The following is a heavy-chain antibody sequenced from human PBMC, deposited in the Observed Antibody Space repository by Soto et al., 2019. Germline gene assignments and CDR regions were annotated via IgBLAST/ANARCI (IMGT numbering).Heavy chain of an antibody. CDR2: IYYSGST. D-gene: IGHD6-19*01. J-gene: IGHJ4*02. CDR1: GGSISSYY. Sequence: QVQLQESGPGLVKPSETLSLTCTVSGGSISSYYWSWIRQPPGKGLEWIGYIYYSGSTNYNPSLKGRVTISVDTSKNQFSLKLSSVTAADTAVYYCARGGVRGYSSGWTRRALDYWGQGTLVTVSS. V-gene: IGHV4-59*01. CDR3: ARGGVRGYSSGWTRRALDY.